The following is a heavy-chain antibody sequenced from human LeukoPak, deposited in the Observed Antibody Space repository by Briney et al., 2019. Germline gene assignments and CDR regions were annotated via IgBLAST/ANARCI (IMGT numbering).Heavy chain of an antibody. Sequence: ASVKVSCKASGYTFTSYGISWVRQAPGQGLEWMGWISAYNGNTNYAQKLQGRVTMTTDTSTSTAYMELRSLRSDDTAFYYCARHPSCSGLYYFDYWGQGTLVTVSS. CDR1: GYTFTSYG. V-gene: IGHV1-18*01. J-gene: IGHJ4*01. D-gene: IGHD6-19*01. CDR2: ISAYNGNT. CDR3: ARHPSCSGLYYFDY.